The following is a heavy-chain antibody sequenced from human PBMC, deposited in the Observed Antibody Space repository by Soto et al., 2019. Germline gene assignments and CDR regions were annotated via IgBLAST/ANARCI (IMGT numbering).Heavy chain of an antibody. J-gene: IGHJ4*02. CDR1: GFTFSSYA. D-gene: IGHD6-19*01. V-gene: IGHV3-23*01. CDR2: ISGNGDAT. Sequence: GGSLRLSCAASGFTFSSYAMSWVRQAPGKGLEWVSAISGNGDATYYADSVKGRVTISRDNSKNTLFLQMNSLRAEDTAVYYCAIPSGLTVTGPDYWGQGTLVTVSS. CDR3: AIPSGLTVTGPDY.